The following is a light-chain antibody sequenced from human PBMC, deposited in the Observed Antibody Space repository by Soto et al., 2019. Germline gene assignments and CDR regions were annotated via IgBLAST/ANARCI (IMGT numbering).Light chain of an antibody. CDR3: SSYTTSSTRG. Sequence: QSVLTQPASVSGSPGQSITISCPGTSSDVGAYNYGSWYQQHPCKAPKLMIYEVTNRPLGVSNRFSGSKSGNTASLTISWIQTEDEADYYCSSYTTSSTRGFGGGPKLTVL. CDR2: EVT. V-gene: IGLV2-14*01. J-gene: IGLJ2*01. CDR1: SSDVGAYNY.